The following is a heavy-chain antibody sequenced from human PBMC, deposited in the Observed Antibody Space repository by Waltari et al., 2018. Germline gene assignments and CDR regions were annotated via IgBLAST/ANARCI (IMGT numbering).Heavy chain of an antibody. J-gene: IGHJ4*02. CDR2: IIPIFGTA. CDR3: ATEPRKTYGDYVNY. V-gene: IGHV1-69*01. D-gene: IGHD4-17*01. CDR1: GGTFSSYA. Sequence: QVQLVQSGAEVKKPGSSVKVSCKASGGTFSSYAISWVRPAPVQGLEWMGGIIPIFGTANYAQKFQGRVTITADESTSTAYMELSSLRSEDTAVYYCATEPRKTYGDYVNYWGQGTLVTVSS.